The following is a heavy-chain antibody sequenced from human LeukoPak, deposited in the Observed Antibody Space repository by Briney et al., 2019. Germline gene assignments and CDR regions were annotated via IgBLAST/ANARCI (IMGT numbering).Heavy chain of an antibody. D-gene: IGHD3-9*01. V-gene: IGHV4-34*01. Sequence: SETLSLTCAVYGGSFSGYYWSWIRQPPGKGLEWIGSIYHSGSTYYNPSLKSRVTISVDTSKNQFSLKLSSVTAADTAVYYCARGLYDILTGYNPGFDYWGQGTLVTVSS. J-gene: IGHJ4*02. CDR2: IYHSGST. CDR1: GGSFSGYY. CDR3: ARGLYDILTGYNPGFDY.